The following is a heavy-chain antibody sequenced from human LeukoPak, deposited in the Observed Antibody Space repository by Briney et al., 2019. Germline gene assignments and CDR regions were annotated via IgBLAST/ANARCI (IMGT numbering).Heavy chain of an antibody. CDR1: GFTFSSYA. V-gene: IGHV3-30-3*01. CDR3: AREPRGVVVIPRFDP. D-gene: IGHD3-22*01. CDR2: ISYDGSNK. Sequence: GSLRLSCAASGFTFSSYATHWVRQAPGKGLEWVAVISYDGSNKYYADSVKGRFTISRDNSKNTLYLQMNSLRAEDTAVYYCAREPRGVVVIPRFDPWGQGTLVTVSS. J-gene: IGHJ5*02.